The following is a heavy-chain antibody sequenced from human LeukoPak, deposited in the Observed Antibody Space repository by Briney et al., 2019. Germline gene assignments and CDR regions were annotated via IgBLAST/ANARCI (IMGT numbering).Heavy chain of an antibody. CDR1: GLTFSSYG. CDR3: AKDVVAVADATWFDP. CDR2: ISYDGSNK. V-gene: IGHV3-30*18. Sequence: GRSLRLSCAASGLTFSSYGMHWVRQAPGKGLEWVAVISYDGSNKYYADSVKGRFTISRDNSKNTLYLQMNSLRAEDTAVYYCAKDVVAVADATWFDPWGQGTLVTVSS. J-gene: IGHJ5*02. D-gene: IGHD6-19*01.